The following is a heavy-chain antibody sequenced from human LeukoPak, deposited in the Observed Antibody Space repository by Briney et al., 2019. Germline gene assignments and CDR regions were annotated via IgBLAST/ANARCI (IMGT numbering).Heavy chain of an antibody. CDR2: IYSSGST. D-gene: IGHD2-2*01. J-gene: IGHJ4*02. CDR3: ARGGISTSLDY. CDR1: GGSISSYY. V-gene: IGHV4-4*07. Sequence: SETLSLTCTVSGGSISSYYWSWIRQPAGKCLEWIGRIYSSGSTNYNPSLKSRVTMSGDTSKNQISLKLSSVTAADTAVHYCARGGISTSLDYWCQGTLVTVSS.